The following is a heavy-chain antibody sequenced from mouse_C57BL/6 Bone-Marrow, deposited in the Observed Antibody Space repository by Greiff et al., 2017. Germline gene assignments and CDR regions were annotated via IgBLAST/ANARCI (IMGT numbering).Heavy chain of an antibody. CDR2: ISDGGIYT. Sequence: EVQVVESGGGLVKPGGSLKLSCAASGFTFSRYAMSWVRPTPEKRLEWVATISDGGIYTYYPDNLKGRFTISSDNAKNNLYLQMSHLKSEDTAMYYCARYGGYLYYFGYWGQGTTLTVTS. D-gene: IGHD2-3*01. CDR1: GFTFSRYA. J-gene: IGHJ2*01. V-gene: IGHV5-4*01. CDR3: ARYGGYLYYFGY.